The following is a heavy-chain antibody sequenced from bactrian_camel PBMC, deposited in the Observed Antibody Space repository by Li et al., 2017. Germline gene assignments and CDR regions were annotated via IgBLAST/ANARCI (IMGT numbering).Heavy chain of an antibody. Sequence: QLVESGGGSVQVGGSLKLSCAASGYTYGLMSCMGWFRQAPGKEREGVAVIYTGGEYTYCADSVKGRFTISKDKAKDTVYLQMSSLRPEDAAVYICRSNGQVAGCDPGDVTPYDKGTQVTVS. CDR2: IYTGGEYT. CDR1: GYTYGLMSC. D-gene: IGHD6*01. V-gene: IGHV3S25*01. J-gene: IGHJ4*01.